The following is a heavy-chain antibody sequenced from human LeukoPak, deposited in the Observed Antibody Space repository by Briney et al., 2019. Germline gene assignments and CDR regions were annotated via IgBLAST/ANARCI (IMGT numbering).Heavy chain of an antibody. CDR2: IRSKANSYAT. CDR3: TRSFNWGSDY. J-gene: IGHJ4*02. D-gene: IGHD7-27*01. Sequence: QPGGSLRLSCVASGFTFSDFAIHWVRQASGKGLEWVGRIRSKANSYATTYAASMKGRFTISRDDSKNTAFLQMNSLKTEDTAIYYCTRSFNWGSDYWGQGTLVTVSS. V-gene: IGHV3-73*01. CDR1: GFTFSDFA.